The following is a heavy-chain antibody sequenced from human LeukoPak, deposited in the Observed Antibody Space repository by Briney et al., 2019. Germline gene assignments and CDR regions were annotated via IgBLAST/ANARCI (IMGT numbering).Heavy chain of an antibody. D-gene: IGHD2-2*02. CDR3: ARAAVPHSSYCSSTSCYTPDSYFDY. J-gene: IGHJ4*02. Sequence: PGKSLTLSCVVFGFNFDNFAMHWVRQPLGKGLEWVAVISHDGRTKYYADSMKGRITISRDNSKNTLYLQMNSLRAEDTAVYYCARAAVPHSSYCSSTSCYTPDSYFDYWGQGTLVTVSS. V-gene: IGHV3-30*04. CDR1: GFNFDNFA. CDR2: ISHDGRTK.